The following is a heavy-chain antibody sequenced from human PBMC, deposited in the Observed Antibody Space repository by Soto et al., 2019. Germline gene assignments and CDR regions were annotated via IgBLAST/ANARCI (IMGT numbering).Heavy chain of an antibody. Sequence: EVQLVESGGGVVRPGGSLRLSCAASGFTFDDYGMSWVRQAPGKGLEWVSGINWNGGSTGYADSVKGRFTISRDNAKNSLYLQMNSLRAEDTALYYCARDLVATIGGEYYYYGMDVWGQGTTVTVS. CDR3: ARDLVATIGGEYYYYGMDV. CDR1: GFTFDDYG. CDR2: INWNGGST. V-gene: IGHV3-20*04. D-gene: IGHD5-12*01. J-gene: IGHJ6*02.